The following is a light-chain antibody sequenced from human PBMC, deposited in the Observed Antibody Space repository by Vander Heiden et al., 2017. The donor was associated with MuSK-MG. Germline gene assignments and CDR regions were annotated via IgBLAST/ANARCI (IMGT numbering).Light chain of an antibody. Sequence: EIVMTQSPATVSVSPGERATLSCRASQSVSSNLAWYQQKPGQAPRLLIYGASTRATGIPARFSGSGSGTEFTLTISSRQSEDFAVYYCQQYNNWPPYTFGQGTKLEIK. J-gene: IGKJ2*01. V-gene: IGKV3-15*01. CDR2: GAS. CDR1: QSVSSN. CDR3: QQYNNWPPYT.